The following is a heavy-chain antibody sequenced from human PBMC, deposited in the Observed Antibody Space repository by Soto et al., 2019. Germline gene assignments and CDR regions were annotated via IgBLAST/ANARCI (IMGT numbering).Heavy chain of an antibody. V-gene: IGHV1-18*01. CDR1: GYTFTSAG. J-gene: IGHJ4*02. CDR2: ISAYNGNT. CDR3: ARDLDGSGSYYSDF. Sequence: QVQLVQSGAEVKNPGTSVKDSCKTSGYTFTSAGISWVRQAPGQGLEWMGWISAYNGNTKYAQKVQGRVTMTTDTSPSTVYMELRSLTSGDTAVYYCARDLDGSGSYYSDFWGQGTLVTVAA. D-gene: IGHD3-10*01.